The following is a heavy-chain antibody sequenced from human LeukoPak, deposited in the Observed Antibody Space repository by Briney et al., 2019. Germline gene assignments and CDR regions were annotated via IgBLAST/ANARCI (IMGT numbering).Heavy chain of an antibody. CDR1: GFTFSSYW. Sequence: HPGGSLRLSCAASGFTFSSYWMHWVRQAPGKGLVWVSHINSDGSTTTYADSVKGRFSISRDNAKNTLYLQMNSLRAEDTAVYYCASLRGKAANFDYWGQGTLVTVSS. J-gene: IGHJ4*02. D-gene: IGHD2-15*01. CDR2: INSDGSTT. V-gene: IGHV3-74*03. CDR3: ASLRGKAANFDY.